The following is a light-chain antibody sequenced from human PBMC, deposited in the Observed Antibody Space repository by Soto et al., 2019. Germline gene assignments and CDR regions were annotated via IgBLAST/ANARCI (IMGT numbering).Light chain of an antibody. V-gene: IGKV1-5*03. CDR1: QTISSW. CDR2: KAS. J-gene: IGKJ1*01. Sequence: DIQMAQSPSTLAGSVGDRVTITCRASQTISSWLDWYQQKPGKXXKXXIYKASTLKSGVPSRFSGSGYGTAGTITISSLQPDDCETYYCQHYNRYSEAFGQGTKVDIK. CDR3: QHYNRYSEA.